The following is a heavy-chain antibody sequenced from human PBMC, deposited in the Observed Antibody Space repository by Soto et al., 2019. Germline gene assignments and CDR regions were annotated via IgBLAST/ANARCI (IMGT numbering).Heavy chain of an antibody. D-gene: IGHD2-2*01. CDR2: ISSSSGSI. CDR1: GFAFSAYS. V-gene: IGHV3-48*01. CDR3: ARGDHSTSSLFQH. J-gene: IGHJ1*01. Sequence: EVQLVESGGGLVQPGGSLRLSCAASGFAFSAYSMNWVRQAPGRGLEWVSYISSSSGSIYYADSMKGRFTISRDNAKSSLYLQVNRLRAEDPAVYFCARGDHSTSSLFQHWGQGNLVVVSS.